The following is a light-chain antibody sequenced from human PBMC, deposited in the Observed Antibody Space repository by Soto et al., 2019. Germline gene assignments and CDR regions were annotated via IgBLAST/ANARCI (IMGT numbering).Light chain of an antibody. J-gene: IGKJ5*01. CDR3: QQYNSYSAT. V-gene: IGKV1-5*01. Sequence: DIQMTQSLSTLSVSVGDSVTITCRASQNIASWLAWYQQTPGKAPKLLIYGASTSESGVPSRFSGSGSGTEFTLTIRSLQPGDFATYYCQQYNSYSATFGQGTRLEI. CDR1: QNIASW. CDR2: GAS.